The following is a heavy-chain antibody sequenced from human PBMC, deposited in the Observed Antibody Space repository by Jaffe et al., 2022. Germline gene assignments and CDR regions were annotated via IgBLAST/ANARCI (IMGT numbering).Heavy chain of an antibody. CDR2: ISAYNGNT. Sequence: QVQLVQSGAEVKKPGASVKVSCKASGYTFTSYGISWVRQAPGQGLEWMGWISAYNGNTNYAQKLQGRVTMTTDTSTSTAYMELRSLRSDDTAVYYCARDSTPGDTIFGVASNDAFDIWGQGTMVTVSS. D-gene: IGHD3-3*01. J-gene: IGHJ3*02. CDR3: ARDSTPGDTIFGVASNDAFDI. V-gene: IGHV1-18*01. CDR1: GYTFTSYG.